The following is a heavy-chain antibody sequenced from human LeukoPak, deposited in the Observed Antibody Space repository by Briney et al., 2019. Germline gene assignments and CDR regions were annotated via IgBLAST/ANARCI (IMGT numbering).Heavy chain of an antibody. CDR1: GYTFASYY. CDR2: INPICGST. J-gene: IGHJ3*02. V-gene: IGHV1-46*03. D-gene: IGHD2-15*01. Sequence: ASVKVSCKASGYTFASYYMHWVRQAPGQGLEWMGIINPICGSTSYAQKFQGRVTMTRDTSTSTVYMELSSLRSEDTAVYYCARRSASCSGGSCYPDAFDIWGQGTMVTVSS. CDR3: ARRSASCSGGSCYPDAFDI.